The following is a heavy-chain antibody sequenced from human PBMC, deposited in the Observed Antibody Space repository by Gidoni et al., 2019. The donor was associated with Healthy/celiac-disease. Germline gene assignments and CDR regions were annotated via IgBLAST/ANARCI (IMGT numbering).Heavy chain of an antibody. CDR3: VLLWFGELKESYGMDV. CDR1: GFTSSSYA. CDR2: ISGSGGST. D-gene: IGHD3-10*01. J-gene: IGHJ6*02. Sequence: EVQLLESGGGLVQPGGSLRLSCAASGFTSSSYAMSWVRQAPGKGLEWVSAISGSGGSTYYADSVKGRFTISRDNSKNTLYLQMNSLRAEDTAVYYCVLLWFGELKESYGMDVWGQGTTVTVSS. V-gene: IGHV3-23*01.